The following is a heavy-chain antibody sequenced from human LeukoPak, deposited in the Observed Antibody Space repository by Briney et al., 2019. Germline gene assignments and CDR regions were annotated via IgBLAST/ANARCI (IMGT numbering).Heavy chain of an antibody. V-gene: IGHV1-2*02. Sequence: ASVKVSCKASGNTFTSYYFHWVRQAPGQGLEWMGWIKADSGDTNYAQKFHDRVTITRDTSVSTAYIELSSLRSDGTAAYYCARDNSWSFDYWGQGTLVTVSS. CDR1: GNTFTSYY. CDR2: IKADSGDT. J-gene: IGHJ4*02. CDR3: ARDNSWSFDY. D-gene: IGHD6-13*01.